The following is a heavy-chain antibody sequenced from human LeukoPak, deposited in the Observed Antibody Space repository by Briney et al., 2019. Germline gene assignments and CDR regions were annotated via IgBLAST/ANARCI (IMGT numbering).Heavy chain of an antibody. J-gene: IGHJ6*03. D-gene: IGHD3-10*01. CDR1: GFTFSSYA. Sequence: GGSLRLSCAASGFTFSSYAMSWVRQAPGKGLEWVANIKQDGSEKYYVDSVKGRFTISRDNAKNSLYLQMNSLRAEDTAVYYCAREATYYYGSERYYYYYMDVWGKGTTVTISS. V-gene: IGHV3-7*03. CDR2: IKQDGSEK. CDR3: AREATYYYGSERYYYYYMDV.